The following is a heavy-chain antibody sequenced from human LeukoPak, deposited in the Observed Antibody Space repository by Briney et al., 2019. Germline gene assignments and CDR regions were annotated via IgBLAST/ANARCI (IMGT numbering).Heavy chain of an antibody. D-gene: IGHD3-3*01. J-gene: IGHJ4*02. CDR3: ARDFPTGITIFGVVPYYFDY. V-gene: IGHV1-46*01. CDR2: INPSGGST. CDR1: GYTFTSYY. Sequence: ASVKVSCKASGYTFTSYYMHWVRQAPGQGLEWMGIINPSGGSTSYAQKFQGRVTMTRDTSTSTVYMELSSLRSEDTAVYHCARDFPTGITIFGVVPYYFDYWGQGTLVTVSS.